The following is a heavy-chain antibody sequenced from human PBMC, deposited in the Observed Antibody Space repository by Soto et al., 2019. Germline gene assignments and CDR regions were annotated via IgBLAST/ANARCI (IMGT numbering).Heavy chain of an antibody. CDR2: ISYDGSNK. D-gene: IGHD1-1*01. J-gene: IGHJ4*02. CDR1: GFTVSSYA. V-gene: IGHV3-30-3*01. Sequence: PGGSLRLSCAASGFTVSSYAMHWVRQAPGKGLEWVSVISYDGSNKYYADAVKGRFTISRDNSKNTLYLQMNSLRAEDTAVYYCARALGPTATDPAGDYWGQGXLVTVSS. CDR3: ARALGPTATDPAGDY.